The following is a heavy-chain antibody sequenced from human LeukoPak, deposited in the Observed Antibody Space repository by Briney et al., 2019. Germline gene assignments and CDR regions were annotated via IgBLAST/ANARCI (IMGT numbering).Heavy chain of an antibody. D-gene: IGHD5-18*01. V-gene: IGHV3-48*03. CDR1: GFTFSSYE. Sequence: PGGSLRLSCAASGFTFSSYEMSWVRQAPGKGLEWISNISKSAGTIYYADSVRGRFTVSRDNANNSLSLHMNSLRADDTAVYYCTRECGNSFANYFFDYWGQGTLVTVSS. CDR3: TRECGNSFANYFFDY. CDR2: ISKSAGTI. J-gene: IGHJ4*02.